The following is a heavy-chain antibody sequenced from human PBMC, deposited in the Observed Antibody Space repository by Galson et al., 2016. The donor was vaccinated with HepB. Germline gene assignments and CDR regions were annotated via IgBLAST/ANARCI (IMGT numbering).Heavy chain of an antibody. D-gene: IGHD1-26*01. CDR1: GYTFSSYG. Sequence: SCKASGYTFSSYGISWVRQAPGQGLEWMGWISTYNDNTNYAQKLQGRVTMTTDTSTSTAYMELRSLRSDDTAVYYCAKIVGPTDWYFDLWGRGTLVTVSS. J-gene: IGHJ2*01. CDR3: AKIVGPTDWYFDL. CDR2: ISTYNDNT. V-gene: IGHV1-18*04.